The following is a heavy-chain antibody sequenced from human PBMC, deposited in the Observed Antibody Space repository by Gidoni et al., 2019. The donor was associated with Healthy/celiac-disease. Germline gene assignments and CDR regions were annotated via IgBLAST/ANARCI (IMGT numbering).Heavy chain of an antibody. D-gene: IGHD5-12*01. CDR2: ITWDGGNT. CDR1: GFTLDDYA. CDR3: ARGDSGYDWSALFDY. V-gene: IGHV3-43D*03. J-gene: IGHJ4*02. Sequence: EVQLVESGGVVVQPGGSLRLSCAASGFTLDDYAMHWVRQAPGKGLEWVSLITWDGGNTYYADSLKGRFTISRDSSKNSLYLQMNSLRAEDTALYYCARGDSGYDWSALFDYWGQGTLVTVSS.